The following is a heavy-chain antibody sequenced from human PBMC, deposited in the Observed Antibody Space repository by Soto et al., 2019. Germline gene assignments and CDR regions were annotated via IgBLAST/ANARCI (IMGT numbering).Heavy chain of an antibody. J-gene: IGHJ5*02. CDR1: GYTFTSYA. CDR2: INAGNGNT. D-gene: IGHD3-10*01. Sequence: ASVKVSCKASGYTFTSYAMHWVRQAPGQRLEWMGWINAGNGNTKYSQKFQGRVTITRDTSASTAYMELSSLRSEDTAVYYCARDHDNPQFYYGSGSYFWFDPWGQGTLVNVSS. CDR3: ARDHDNPQFYYGSGSYFWFDP. V-gene: IGHV1-3*01.